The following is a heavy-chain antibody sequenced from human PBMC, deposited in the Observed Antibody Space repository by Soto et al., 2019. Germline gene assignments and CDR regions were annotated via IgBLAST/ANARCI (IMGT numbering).Heavy chain of an antibody. Sequence: GGSLRLSCAASGFTFSSYAMSWVRQAPGKGLEWVSAISGSGGSTYYADSVKGRFTISRDNSKNTLYLQMNSLRAEDTAVYYCAKTPRITFGGVIVHFDYWGQGTLVTVSS. CDR1: GFTFSSYA. D-gene: IGHD3-16*02. CDR3: AKTPRITFGGVIVHFDY. CDR2: ISGSGGST. V-gene: IGHV3-23*01. J-gene: IGHJ4*02.